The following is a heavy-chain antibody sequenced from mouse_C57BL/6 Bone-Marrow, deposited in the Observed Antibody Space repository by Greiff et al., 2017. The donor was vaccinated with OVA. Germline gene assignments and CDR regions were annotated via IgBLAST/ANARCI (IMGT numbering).Heavy chain of an antibody. CDR3: TRDHYDYDGFAY. CDR2: IRNKANNHAT. Sequence: EVQLVESGGGLVQPGGSMKLSCAASGFTFSDAWMDWVRQSPEKGLEWVAEIRNKANNHATYYAESVKGRFTISRDDSKSSVYLQMNSLRAEDTGIYYCTRDHYDYDGFAYWGQGTLVTVSA. J-gene: IGHJ3*01. D-gene: IGHD2-4*01. V-gene: IGHV6-6*01. CDR1: GFTFSDAW.